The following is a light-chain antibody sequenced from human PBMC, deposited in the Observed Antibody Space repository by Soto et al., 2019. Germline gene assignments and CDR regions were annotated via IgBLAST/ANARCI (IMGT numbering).Light chain of an antibody. CDR1: QDVTHY. CDR3: QQYGDSPLT. CDR2: DAS. V-gene: IGKV1-27*01. J-gene: IGKJ4*01. Sequence: DIQMTQSPSSVSASVGDRVTLTCRASQDVTHYVAWYQQSPGKVPKLLIYDASTLQSGVPSRFSGSGSGTEFTLTISSLQPEDVATYYCQQYGDSPLTFGGGTKVEIK.